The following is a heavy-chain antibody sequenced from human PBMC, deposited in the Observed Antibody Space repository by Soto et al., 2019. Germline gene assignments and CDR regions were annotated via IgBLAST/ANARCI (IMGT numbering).Heavy chain of an antibody. CDR1: GYSFTSYW. J-gene: IGHJ4*02. D-gene: IGHD6-6*01. V-gene: IGHV5-51*01. CDR3: ARQTYSSSSVDYFDY. Sequence: GESLKISCKGSGYSFTSYWIGWVRQVPGKGLEWMGIIYPGDSDTRYSSSFQGQVTISADKSINTAYLQWSSLKASDTAMYYCARQTYSSSSVDYFDYWGQGTLVTVSS. CDR2: IYPGDSDT.